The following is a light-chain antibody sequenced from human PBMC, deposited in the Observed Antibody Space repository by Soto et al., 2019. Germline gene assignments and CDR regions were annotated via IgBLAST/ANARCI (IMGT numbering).Light chain of an antibody. CDR1: ALPKQY. CDR2: KDS. Sequence: SSELTQPPSESVYPGQTARITCSGDALPKQYAYWYQQKPGQAPVLVIYKDSERPSGIPERFSGSSSGTTVTLTISGVQAEDEADYYCQSADSSGTHYVFVTGTKV. J-gene: IGLJ1*01. V-gene: IGLV3-25*02. CDR3: QSADSSGTHYV.